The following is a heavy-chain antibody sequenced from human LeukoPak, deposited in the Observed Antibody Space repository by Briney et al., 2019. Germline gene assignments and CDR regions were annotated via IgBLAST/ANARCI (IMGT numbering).Heavy chain of an antibody. CDR3: ARGLGYCSGGSCYRYYFDY. CDR1: GGSFSGYY. V-gene: IGHV4-34*01. J-gene: IGHJ4*02. Sequence: PSETLSLTXAVYGGSFSGYYWSWIRQPPGKGLEWIGEINHSGSTNYNPSLKSRVTISVDTSKNQFSLKLSSVTAADTAVYYCARGLGYCSGGSCYRYYFDYWGQGTLVTVSS. D-gene: IGHD2-15*01. CDR2: INHSGST.